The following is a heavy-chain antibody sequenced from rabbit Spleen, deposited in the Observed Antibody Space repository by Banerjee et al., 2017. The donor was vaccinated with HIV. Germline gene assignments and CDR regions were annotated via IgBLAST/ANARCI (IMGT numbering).Heavy chain of an antibody. CDR1: GFSFSDKAV. V-gene: IGHV1S45*01. CDR2: INAVTGKA. Sequence: QQQLEESGGGLVKPEGSLTLTCTASGFSFSDKAVMCWVRQAPGKGLEWIACINAVTGKAVYASWAKGRYTFSKTSSTTVTLQMTSLTVADTATYFCARDTGSSFSSYGMDLWGPGTLVTVS. J-gene: IGHJ6*01. CDR3: ARDTGSSFSSYGMDL. D-gene: IGHD8-1*01.